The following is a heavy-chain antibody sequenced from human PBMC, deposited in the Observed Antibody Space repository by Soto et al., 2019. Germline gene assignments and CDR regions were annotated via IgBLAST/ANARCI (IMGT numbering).Heavy chain of an antibody. CDR2: IYYSGST. Sequence: PSETLSLTCTVSGGSISSGDYYWSWIRQPPGKGLEWIGYIYYSGSTYYNPSLKSRVTISVDTSRNQFSLKLSSVTAADTAVYYCARINYYGSGSYYNPPWFDPWGQGTLVTVSS. CDR1: GGSISSGDYY. V-gene: IGHV4-30-4*01. D-gene: IGHD3-10*01. J-gene: IGHJ5*02. CDR3: ARINYYGSGSYYNPPWFDP.